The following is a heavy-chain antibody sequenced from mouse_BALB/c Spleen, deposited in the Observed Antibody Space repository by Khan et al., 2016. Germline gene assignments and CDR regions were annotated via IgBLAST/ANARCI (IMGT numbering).Heavy chain of an antibody. D-gene: IGHD2-3*01. CDR1: GDSITSGS. CDR3: AGYDGYYFGY. V-gene: IGHV3-8*02. Sequence: VQLKQSGPSLVKPSQTLSLTCSVTGDSITSGSWNWIRKFPENRLEYLGYISYSGSTSYNPSPKSRISITRDTSKTQYYLQFNSVTTEDTATYYCAGYDGYYFGYGGQGTTLTVSS. J-gene: IGHJ2*01. CDR2: ISYSGST.